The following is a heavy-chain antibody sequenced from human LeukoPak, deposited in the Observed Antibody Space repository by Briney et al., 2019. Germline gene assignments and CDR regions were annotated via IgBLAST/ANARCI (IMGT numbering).Heavy chain of an antibody. CDR1: GGTFSSYA. V-gene: IGHV1-69*04. J-gene: IGHJ5*02. CDR3: ARETLNYYDSSGSWFDP. D-gene: IGHD3-22*01. CDR2: IIPIFGIA. Sequence: GASVKVSCKASGGTFSSYAISWVRQAPGQGLEWMGRIIPIFGIANYAQKFQGRVTITADKSTSTAYMELSSLRSEDTAVYYCARETLNYYDSSGSWFDPWGQGTLVTVSS.